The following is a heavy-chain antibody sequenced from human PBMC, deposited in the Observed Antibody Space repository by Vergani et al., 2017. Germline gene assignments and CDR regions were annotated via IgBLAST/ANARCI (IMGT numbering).Heavy chain of an antibody. V-gene: IGHV3-64D*06. CDR3: VKDFVRSSWYSGEYFQH. CDR1: GFTFSSYA. CDR2: ISSNGGST. D-gene: IGHD6-13*01. Sequence: EVQLVESGGGLVQPGGSLRLSCSASGFTFSSYAMHWVRQAPGKGLEYVSAISSNGGSTYYADSVKGRFTISRDNSKNTLYLQMSSLRAEDTAVYYCVKDFVRSSWYSGEYFQHWGQGTLVTVSS. J-gene: IGHJ1*01.